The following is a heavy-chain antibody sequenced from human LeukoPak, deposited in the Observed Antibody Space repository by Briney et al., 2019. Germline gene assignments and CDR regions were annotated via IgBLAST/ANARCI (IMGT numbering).Heavy chain of an antibody. V-gene: IGHV1-2*02. CDR1: GYTFTGYY. CDR3: ARDLRLAVSGTSGFDI. D-gene: IGHD6-19*01. J-gene: IGHJ3*02. Sequence: ASVKVSCKASGYTFTGYYMHWVRQAPGQGLEWMGWMNPNNGVTNYAQKFQVRVTMTGDTSISTAYMELSRLRSDDTAVYYCARDLRLAVSGTSGFDIWGQGTVVTVSS. CDR2: MNPNNGVT.